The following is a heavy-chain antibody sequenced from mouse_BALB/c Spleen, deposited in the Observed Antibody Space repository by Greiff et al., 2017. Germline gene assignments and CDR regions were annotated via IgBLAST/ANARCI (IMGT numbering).Heavy chain of an antibody. Sequence: EVQLQQSGTVLARPGASVKMSCKASGYTFTSYWMHWVKQRPGQGLEWIGAIYPGNSDTSYNQKFKGKAKLTAVTSTSTAYMELSSLTNEDSAVYYCTRLNWDVYYFDYWGQGTTLTVSS. J-gene: IGHJ2*01. D-gene: IGHD4-1*01. CDR3: TRLNWDVYYFDY. CDR1: GYTFTSYW. CDR2: IYPGNSDT. V-gene: IGHV1-5*01.